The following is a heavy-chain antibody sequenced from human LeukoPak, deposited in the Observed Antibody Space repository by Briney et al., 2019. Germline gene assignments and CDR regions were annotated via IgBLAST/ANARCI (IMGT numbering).Heavy chain of an antibody. D-gene: IGHD5-18*01. CDR3: AREGGDRIQLWIGHFDY. CDR1: GFTVSSNY. J-gene: IGHJ4*02. Sequence: GGSLRLSCAASGFTVSSNYMSWVRQAPGKGLEWVSVIYSGGGTYYADSVKGRFTISRDNSKNTLYLQMNSLRAEDTAMYYCAREGGDRIQLWIGHFDYWGQGSLVTVSS. CDR2: IYSGGGT. V-gene: IGHV3-53*01.